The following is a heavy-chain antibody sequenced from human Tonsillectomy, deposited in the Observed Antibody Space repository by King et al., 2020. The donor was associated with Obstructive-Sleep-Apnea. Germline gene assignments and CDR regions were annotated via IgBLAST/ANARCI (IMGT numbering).Heavy chain of an antibody. CDR1: GFTFSIYW. D-gene: IGHD1-26*01. CDR3: VRDPRENWYFDL. CDR2: INSDGSST. J-gene: IGHJ2*01. Sequence: VQLVESGGDLVQPGGSLRLSCAASGFTFSIYWMHWVRQAPGKGLVWVSRINSDGSSTTYADSVKGRFTISRDNAKNTLYLQMNSLRAEDTAVYYCVRDPRENWYFDLWGRGTLVTVSS. V-gene: IGHV3-74*01.